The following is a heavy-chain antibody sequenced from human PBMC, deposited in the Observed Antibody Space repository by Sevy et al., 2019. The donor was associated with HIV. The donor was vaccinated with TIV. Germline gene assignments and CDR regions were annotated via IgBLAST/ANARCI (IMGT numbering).Heavy chain of an antibody. CDR3: AGENAWGRGYS. D-gene: IGHD1-26*01. CDR1: GGSITSLY. Sequence: SETLSLTYTVSGGSITSLYWNWIRQPPGKGLEWIANIYYNGHINYNPSLKSRVTLSLETSKNQFSLRLSSVTAADTAMYYCAGENAWGRGYSWGQGTLVTVSS. J-gene: IGHJ4*02. V-gene: IGHV4-59*08. CDR2: IYYNGHI.